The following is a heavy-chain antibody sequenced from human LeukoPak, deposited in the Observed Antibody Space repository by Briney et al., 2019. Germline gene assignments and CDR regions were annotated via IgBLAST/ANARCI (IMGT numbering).Heavy chain of an antibody. V-gene: IGHV4-4*02. CDR3: TRESGAFSPFGF. Sequence: SGTLSLTWAVSGGSILTTNWWRWVRQPPGKGLEWIGEVHLSGASNYNPSLKSRVNMSIDKSKNQLSLELTSVTAADTAIYYCTRESGAFSPFGFWGQGTLVTVSS. CDR2: VHLSGAS. CDR1: GGSILTTNW. D-gene: IGHD1-26*01. J-gene: IGHJ4*02.